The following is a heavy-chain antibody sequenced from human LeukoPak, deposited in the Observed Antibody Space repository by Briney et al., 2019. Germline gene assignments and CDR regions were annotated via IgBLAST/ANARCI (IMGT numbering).Heavy chain of an antibody. D-gene: IGHD5-12*01. Sequence: GGSLRLSCAASGFTFSDHYMDWVRQAPGKGLEWVGRTRNKANSYTTEYAASVKARFTISRDDSKNSLYPQMNSLKTEDTAVYYCARVLGYSGYDLAYWGQGTLVTVSS. V-gene: IGHV3-72*01. J-gene: IGHJ4*02. CDR2: TRNKANSYTT. CDR1: GFTFSDHY. CDR3: ARVLGYSGYDLAY.